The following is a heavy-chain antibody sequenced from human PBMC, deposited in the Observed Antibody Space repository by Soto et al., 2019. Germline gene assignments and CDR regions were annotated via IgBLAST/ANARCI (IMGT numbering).Heavy chain of an antibody. CDR3: ARACSSNSCYDVFDY. D-gene: IGHD2-2*01. J-gene: IGHJ4*02. V-gene: IGHV4-4*07. Sequence: SETLSVTCTFSCGSISSYYWSWIRQPAGKGLEWIGRIYTSGSTNYNPSLKSRVTMSVDTSKNQFSLKLSSVTAADTAVYYCARACSSNSCYDVFDYWGQGTRVTVSS. CDR2: IYTSGST. CDR1: CGSISSYY.